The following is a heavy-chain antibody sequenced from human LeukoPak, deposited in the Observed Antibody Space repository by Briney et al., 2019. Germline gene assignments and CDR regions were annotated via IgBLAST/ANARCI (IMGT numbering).Heavy chain of an antibody. CDR1: GYTFTGYY. D-gene: IGHD3-22*01. J-gene: IGHJ5*02. V-gene: IGHV1-2*02. CDR3: ARDSMLGYYDSSGYYLRTNNWFDP. CDR2: INPNSGGT. Sequence: ASVTVSCKASGYTFTGYYMHWVRQAPGQGLEWMGWINPNSGGTNYAQKFQGRVTMTRDTSISTAYMELSRLRSDDTAVYYCARDSMLGYYDSSGYYLRTNNWFDPWGQGTLVTVSS.